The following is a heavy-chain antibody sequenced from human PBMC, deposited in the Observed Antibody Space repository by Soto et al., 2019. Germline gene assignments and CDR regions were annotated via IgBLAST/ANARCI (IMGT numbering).Heavy chain of an antibody. CDR3: ARDGSAYYDSSGYYYTEPHFDY. V-gene: IGHV3-48*02. Sequence: VQLVESGGGLVQPGGSLRLSCAASGFTFSSYSMNWVRQAPGKGLEWVSYISSSSSTIYYADSVKGRFTISRDNAKNSLYLQMNSLRDEDTAVYYCARDGSAYYDSSGYYYTEPHFDYWGQGTLVTVSS. CDR2: ISSSSSTI. CDR1: GFTFSSYS. J-gene: IGHJ4*02. D-gene: IGHD3-22*01.